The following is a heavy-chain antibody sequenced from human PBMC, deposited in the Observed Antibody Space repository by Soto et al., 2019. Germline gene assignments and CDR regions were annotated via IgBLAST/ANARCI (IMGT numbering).Heavy chain of an antibody. D-gene: IGHD3-22*01. Sequence: ALRLLCTPSGVTFYSDVIHWVRQAPGKGVAWEEVVWNDGVSNYYADSVRRRFIIPTDNANNTLYLAMNMPRAEDTGVDYCVRDYLYDSDALGDYWGQGTPVTV. CDR2: VWNDGVSN. CDR1: GVTFYSDV. CDR3: VRDYLYDSDALGDY. V-gene: IGHV3-33*01. J-gene: IGHJ4*02.